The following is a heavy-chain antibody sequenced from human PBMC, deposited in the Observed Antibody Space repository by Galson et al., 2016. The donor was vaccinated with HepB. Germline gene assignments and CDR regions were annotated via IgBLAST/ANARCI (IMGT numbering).Heavy chain of an antibody. CDR2: IKPDGSEK. CDR1: TFTFSNYW. D-gene: IGHD2-15*01. Sequence: SLRLSCADSTFTFSNYWMTWVRQAPGKGLEWVANIKPDGSEKYYVDSVKGRFTISRDNAKNSLYLQMNSLRAEDTAVYYCARRSCTAGRCYSASYHCFDSWGQGTLVTVSS. CDR3: ARRSCTAGRCYSASYHCFDS. V-gene: IGHV3-7*01. J-gene: IGHJ4*02.